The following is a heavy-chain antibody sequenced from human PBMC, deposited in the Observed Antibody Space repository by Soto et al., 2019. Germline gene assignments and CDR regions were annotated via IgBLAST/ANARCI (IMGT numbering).Heavy chain of an antibody. D-gene: IGHD5-12*01. CDR3: GSGYDYRRRWYYYYYMDV. V-gene: IGHV3-11*01. J-gene: IGHJ6*03. CDR2: ISSSGSTI. Sequence: QVQLVESGGGLVKPGGSLRLSCAATGFTFSDYYMSWIRQAPGKGLEWVSYISSSGSTIYYADSVKGRFTISRDNAKNSLYLQMNSLRAEDTAVYYCGSGYDYRRRWYYYYYMDVWGKGTTVTVSS. CDR1: GFTFSDYY.